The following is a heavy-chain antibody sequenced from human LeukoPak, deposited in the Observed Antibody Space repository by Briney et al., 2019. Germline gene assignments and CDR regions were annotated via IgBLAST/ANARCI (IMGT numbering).Heavy chain of an antibody. CDR2: ISGSGGST. CDR3: ASVPKYYYDSSGYGPFDI. Sequence: GGSLRLSCAASGFTFSNAWMSWVRQAPGKGLEWVSAISGSGGSTYYADSVKGRFTISRDNSKNTLYLQMNSLRAEDTAVYYCASVPKYYYDSSGYGPFDIWGQGTMVTVSS. J-gene: IGHJ3*02. V-gene: IGHV3-23*01. CDR1: GFTFSNAW. D-gene: IGHD3-22*01.